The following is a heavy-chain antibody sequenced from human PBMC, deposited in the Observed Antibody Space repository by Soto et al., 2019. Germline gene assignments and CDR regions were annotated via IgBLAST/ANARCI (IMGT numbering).Heavy chain of an antibody. V-gene: IGHV3-33*01. J-gene: IGHJ4*02. Sequence: QVQLVESGGGVVQPGRSLRLSCAASGFTFSSYGMHWVRQAPGKGLEWVAVIWYDGSNKYYADSVKGRFTISRDNSKNTLYLQMNILRAEDTAVYYCARDPLYCGGDCYSGWYFDYWGQGTLVTVSS. CDR2: IWYDGSNK. D-gene: IGHD2-21*02. CDR3: ARDPLYCGGDCYSGWYFDY. CDR1: GFTFSSYG.